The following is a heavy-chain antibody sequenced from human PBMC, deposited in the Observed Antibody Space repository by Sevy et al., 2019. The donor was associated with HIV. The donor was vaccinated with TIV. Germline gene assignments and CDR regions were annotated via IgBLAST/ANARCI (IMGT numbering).Heavy chain of an antibody. CDR1: GYTFTSYY. D-gene: IGHD3-10*01. J-gene: IGHJ5*02. Sequence: ASVKVSCKASGYTFTSYYMHWVRQAPGQGLEWMGIINPSGGSTSYAQKFQGRVTMTRDTSTSTVYMELSSLRSEDTAVYYCARGGITMVRWGEKWFDPWGQGTLFTVSS. CDR2: INPSGGST. V-gene: IGHV1-46*01. CDR3: ARGGITMVRWGEKWFDP.